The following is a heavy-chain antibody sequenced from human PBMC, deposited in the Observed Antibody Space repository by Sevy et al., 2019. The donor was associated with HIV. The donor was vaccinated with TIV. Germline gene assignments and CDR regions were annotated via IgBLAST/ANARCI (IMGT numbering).Heavy chain of an antibody. CDR3: ARDLAYYDFWSGYYTGGFDY. V-gene: IGHV4-59*12. Sequence: SDTLSLTCTVSGGSISSYYWSWIRQPPGKGLEWIGYIYYSGSTNYNPSLKSRVTISVDTSKNQFSLKLSSVTAADTAVYYCARDLAYYDFWSGYYTGGFDYWGQGTLVTVSS. CDR1: GGSISSYY. D-gene: IGHD3-3*01. CDR2: IYYSGST. J-gene: IGHJ4*02.